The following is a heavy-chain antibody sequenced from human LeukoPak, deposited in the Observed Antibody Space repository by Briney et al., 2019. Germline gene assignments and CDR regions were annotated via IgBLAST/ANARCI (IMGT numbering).Heavy chain of an antibody. V-gene: IGHV4-61*02. D-gene: IGHD5-24*01. CDR3: ARDLET. CDR1: GGSISSGSYY. CDR2: IYTSGCT. Sequence: SQTLSLTCTVSGGSISSGSYYWSWIRQPAGKGLGWIGRIYTSGCTNYNPSLKSRVTISVDTSKNQFSLKLSSVTAADTAVYYCARDLETWGQGTLVTVSS. J-gene: IGHJ5*02.